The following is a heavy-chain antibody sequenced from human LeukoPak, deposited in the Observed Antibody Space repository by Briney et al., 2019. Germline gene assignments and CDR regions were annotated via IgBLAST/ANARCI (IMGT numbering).Heavy chain of an antibody. CDR2: MNPNSGNT. J-gene: IGHJ6*02. CDR3: ASRVSWFYGMDV. V-gene: IGHV1-8*01. D-gene: IGHD6-13*01. CDR1: GYTFTSYD. Sequence: ASVKVSCKASGYTFTSYDINWVRQATGQGLEWMGWMNPNSGNTGYAQKFQGKVTMTRNTSISTAYMELSSLRSEDTAVYYCASRVSWFYGMDVWGQGTTVTVSS.